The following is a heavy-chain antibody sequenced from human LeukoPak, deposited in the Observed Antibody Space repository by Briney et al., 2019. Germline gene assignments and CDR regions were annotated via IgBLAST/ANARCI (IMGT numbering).Heavy chain of an antibody. J-gene: IGHJ3*02. CDR1: GYTFSSYG. Sequence: ASVKVSCKASGYTFSSYGISWVRQAPGQGLEWMGWISAYNGNANYAQKLQGRVTMTTDTSTSTAYMELRSLRSGDTAVYYCARDIMSDRAFDIWGQGTMVTVSS. V-gene: IGHV1-18*01. CDR3: ARDIMSDRAFDI. CDR2: ISAYNGNA.